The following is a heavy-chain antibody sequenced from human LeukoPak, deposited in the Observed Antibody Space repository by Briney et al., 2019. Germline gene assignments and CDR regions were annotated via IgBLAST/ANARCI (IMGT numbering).Heavy chain of an antibody. D-gene: IGHD5-24*01. V-gene: IGHV4-34*01. CDR2: INHSGST. CDR3: ARGGWLQSFDC. CDR1: GGSFSGYY. Sequence: SETLSLTCAVYGGSFSGYYWSWIRQPPGKGLEWIGEINHSGSTNYNPSLKSRVTISVDTSKNQFSLKLNSVTGADTAVYYCARGGWLQSFDCPRQGTLVTVSS. J-gene: IGHJ4*02.